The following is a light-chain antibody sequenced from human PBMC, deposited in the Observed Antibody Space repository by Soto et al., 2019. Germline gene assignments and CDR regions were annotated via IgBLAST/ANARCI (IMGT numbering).Light chain of an antibody. V-gene: IGKV2D-29*02. Sequence: MTQSPSSLSASIGDRVTITCRASQGISNYLAWYLQKPGQSPQLLIYEVNIRFSGVPDRFSGGGSGTDFTLKISRVQAEDVGLYYCMQSMQLPITFGQGTRLEI. CDR1: QGISNY. CDR3: MQSMQLPIT. CDR2: EVN. J-gene: IGKJ5*01.